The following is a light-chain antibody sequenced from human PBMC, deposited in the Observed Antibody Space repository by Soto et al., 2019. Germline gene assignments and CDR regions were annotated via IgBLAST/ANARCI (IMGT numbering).Light chain of an antibody. CDR2: GAS. CDR1: QSVSSSY. CDR3: QQRSNSIT. V-gene: IGKV3-11*01. J-gene: IGKJ5*01. Sequence: EIVLTQSPGTLSLSPGERATFSCRASQSVSSSYIAWYQQKRGQAPRRLIYGASIRATGIPARFSGSGSGTDFTLTISSLEPEDFAVYYCQQRSNSITFGQGTRLEIK.